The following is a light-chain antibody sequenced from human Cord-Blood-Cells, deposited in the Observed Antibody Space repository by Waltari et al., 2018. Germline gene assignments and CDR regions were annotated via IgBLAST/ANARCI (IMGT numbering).Light chain of an antibody. V-gene: IGKV1-8*01. CDR1: QGISSY. J-gene: IGKJ3*01. Sequence: AIRMTQSPSSLSAFTGDRVTITCRASQGISSYLAWYQQKPGKAPKLLIYAASTLQSGVPSRFSGSGSGTDFTLTISCLQSEDFATYYCQQYYSYPPITFGPGTKVDIK. CDR2: AAS. CDR3: QQYYSYPPIT.